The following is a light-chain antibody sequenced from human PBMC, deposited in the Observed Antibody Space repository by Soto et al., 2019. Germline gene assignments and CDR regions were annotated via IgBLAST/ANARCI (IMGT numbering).Light chain of an antibody. J-gene: IGLJ3*02. CDR3: SSYAATSSLV. CDR2: EVS. V-gene: IGLV2-14*01. CDR1: SSDIGTYNF. Sequence: QSALTQPASVSGSPGQSITMSCTGSSSDIGTYNFVSWYQRHADKAPRLILYEVSNRPSGVSSRFSGSKSGNSASLTISGLQPEDEAHYFCSSYAATSSLVFGGGTKLTVL.